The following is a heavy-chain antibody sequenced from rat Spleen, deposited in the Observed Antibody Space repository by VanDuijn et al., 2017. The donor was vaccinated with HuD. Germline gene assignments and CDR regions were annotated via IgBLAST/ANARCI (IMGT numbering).Heavy chain of an antibody. J-gene: IGHJ2*01. Sequence: EVQLQESGPGLVKPSQSLSLTCSVTGHSITSSYRWNWIRNFPGNKLEWMGYINSAGTTNYNPSLKSRISITRDTSKNQFFVQLNSVTTEDTATYYCARNPLTGIPYFDYWGQGVMVTVSS. D-gene: IGHD1-4*01. CDR3: ARNPLTGIPYFDY. V-gene: IGHV3-3*01. CDR1: GHSITSSYR. CDR2: INSAGTT.